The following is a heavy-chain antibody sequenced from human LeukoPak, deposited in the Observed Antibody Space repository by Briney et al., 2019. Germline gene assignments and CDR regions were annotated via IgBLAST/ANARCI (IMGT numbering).Heavy chain of an antibody. V-gene: IGHV4-34*01. Sequence: SETLSLTCAVYGGSFSGYYWSWIRQPPGKGLEWVGEINHSGSTNYNPSLKSRVTISVDTSKNQFSLKLSSVTAADTAVYYCARQRRYYYGSGFDYWGQGTLVTVSS. J-gene: IGHJ4*02. D-gene: IGHD3-10*01. CDR2: INHSGST. CDR1: GGSFSGYY. CDR3: ARQRRYYYGSGFDY.